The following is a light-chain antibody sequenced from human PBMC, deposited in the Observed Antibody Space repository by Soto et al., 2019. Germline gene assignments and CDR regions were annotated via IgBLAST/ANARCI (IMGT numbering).Light chain of an antibody. V-gene: IGLV2-14*01. CDR1: SSDVGGYNY. Sequence: QSALTQPASVSGSPGQSITIYCTGTSSDVGGYNYVSWYQQHPGKAPKLMIYEVSNRPSGVSNRFSGSKSGNTASLTISGLQAEDEADYYCRSYTSSSLYVFGTGTKLTVL. J-gene: IGLJ1*01. CDR2: EVS. CDR3: RSYTSSSLYV.